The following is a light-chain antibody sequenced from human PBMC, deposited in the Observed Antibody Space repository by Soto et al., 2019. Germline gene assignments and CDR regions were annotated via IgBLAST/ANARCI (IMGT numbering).Light chain of an antibody. V-gene: IGKV3-20*01. CDR2: GAS. CDR1: QSVSSTY. J-gene: IGKJ1*01. CDR3: QLYDSSSWT. Sequence: EIVLTQSPGTLSLSPGERVTLSCRASQSVSSTYLAWYQQKPGQAPRLLIYGASSRATGFPDRFSGSGSGTDFPLTISRLETEDFAVYYCQLYDSSSWTFGQGTKVDIK.